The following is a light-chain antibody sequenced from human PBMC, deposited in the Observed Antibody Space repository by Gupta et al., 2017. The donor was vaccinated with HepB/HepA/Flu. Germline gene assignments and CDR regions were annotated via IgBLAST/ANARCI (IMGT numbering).Light chain of an antibody. CDR1: SSDVGGYNY. J-gene: IGLJ2*01. Sequence: QSALTQPAYVSGSPGQSIPICCTGTSSDVGGYNYISWYQQHPGKAPKLMIYDVSNRPSGVSNRFSGSKSGNAAPLTISGVQAEDEADYYCSSYTSSSTLVVFGGGTKLTVL. CDR2: DVS. V-gene: IGLV2-14*03. CDR3: SSYTSSSTLVV.